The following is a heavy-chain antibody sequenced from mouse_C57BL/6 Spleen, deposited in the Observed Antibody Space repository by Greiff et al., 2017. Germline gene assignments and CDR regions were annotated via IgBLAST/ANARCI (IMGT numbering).Heavy chain of an antibody. CDR2: IDPSDSET. D-gene: IGHD2-4*01. J-gene: IGHJ1*03. CDR1: GYTFTSYW. Sequence: QVQLQQPGAELVRPGSSVKLSCKASGYTFTSYWMHWVKQRPIQGLEWIGNIDPSDSETHYNQKFKDKATLTVDKSSSTAYMQLRSLTSDDSAVYYCARSLIYDDYGGEYFDVWGTGTTVTVSS. CDR3: ARSLIYDDYGGEYFDV. V-gene: IGHV1-52*01.